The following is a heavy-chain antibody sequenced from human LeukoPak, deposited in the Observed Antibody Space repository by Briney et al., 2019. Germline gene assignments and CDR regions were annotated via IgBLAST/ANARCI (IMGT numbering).Heavy chain of an antibody. CDR1: GYTFTVYY. CDR2: INPYSGGT. D-gene: IGHD1-26*01. V-gene: IGHV1-2*06. J-gene: IGHJ3*01. Sequence: ASVKVSCKASGYTFTVYYIHWVRQAPGQGLEWMGRINPYSGGTNCAQNFQGRVTMTRDTSISTAYMELSRLRSDDTALYYCARELGINAFDVWGQGTLVTVSS. CDR3: ARELGINAFDV.